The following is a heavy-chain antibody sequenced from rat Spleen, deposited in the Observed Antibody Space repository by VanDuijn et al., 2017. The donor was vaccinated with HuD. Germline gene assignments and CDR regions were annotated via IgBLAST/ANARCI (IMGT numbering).Heavy chain of an antibody. Sequence: EVQLVESGGGLVQPGRSMQLSCAASGFTFSNCDMPWVRQAPTTGLEWVASISTGCGDTYYRDSVKGRFTISRDNAKSTLYLQMDNLRSEDTASYYCVLRGDNYYFDYWGQGVMFTVSS. CDR3: VLRGDNYYFDY. CDR1: GFTFSNCD. D-gene: IGHD1-6*01. CDR2: ISTGCGDT. J-gene: IGHJ2*01. V-gene: IGHV5-25*01.